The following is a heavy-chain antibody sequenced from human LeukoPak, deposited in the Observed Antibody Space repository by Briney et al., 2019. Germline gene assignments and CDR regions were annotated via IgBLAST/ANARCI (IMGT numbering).Heavy chain of an antibody. J-gene: IGHJ3*02. D-gene: IGHD3-9*01. V-gene: IGHV4-4*07. CDR1: GGSISSYY. Sequence: PSETLSLTCTVSGGSISSYYWSWIRQPAGKGLGWIGRIYTSGSTNYNPSLKSRVTMSVDTSKNQFSLNLSSVTAADTAVYYCAREPNYDILTGYYKGGDAFDIWGQGTMVTVSS. CDR2: IYTSGST. CDR3: AREPNYDILTGYYKGGDAFDI.